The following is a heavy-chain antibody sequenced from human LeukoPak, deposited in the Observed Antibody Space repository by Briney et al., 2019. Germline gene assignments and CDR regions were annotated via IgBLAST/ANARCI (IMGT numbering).Heavy chain of an antibody. V-gene: IGHV4-39*01. D-gene: IGHD5-24*01. CDR2: IYYSGST. CDR3: ARRVGRWLQLLDY. Sequence: PSETLSLTCTVSGGSISSSSYYWGWIRQPPGKGLEWIGSIYYSGSTYYNPSLKSRVTISVDTSKNQFSLKLSSVTAADTAVYYCARRVGRWLQLLDYWGQGTLVTVSS. J-gene: IGHJ4*02. CDR1: GGSISSSSYY.